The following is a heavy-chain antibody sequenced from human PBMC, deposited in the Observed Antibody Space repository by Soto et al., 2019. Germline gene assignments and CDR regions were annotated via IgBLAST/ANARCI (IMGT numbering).Heavy chain of an antibody. CDR3: AKRIDGSGSDYYYYMDV. D-gene: IGHD3-10*01. CDR2: ISVSGDKT. V-gene: IGHV3-23*01. Sequence: HPGGSLRLSCADSEFTFSSHAMSWVRQAPGKGLEWVSGISVSGDKTHHAESVKGRFTISRDNSKNTLYLQMDSLRAEDTAVYYCAKRIDGSGSDYYYYMDVWGKGTTVTVSS. J-gene: IGHJ6*03. CDR1: EFTFSSHA.